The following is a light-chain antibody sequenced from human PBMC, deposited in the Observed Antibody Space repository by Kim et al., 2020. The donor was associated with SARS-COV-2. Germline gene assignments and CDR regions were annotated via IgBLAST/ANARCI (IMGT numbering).Light chain of an antibody. CDR3: NSRDSNDNVV. CDR1: SLRSYY. CDR2: GKN. Sequence: SELTQDPAVSVALGQTVRITCQGDSLRSYYATWYQQKPGQATILVIYGKNNRPSGIPDRFSGSSSGNTASLTITGTQAGDEADYYCNSRDSNDNVVFGGG. J-gene: IGLJ2*01. V-gene: IGLV3-19*01.